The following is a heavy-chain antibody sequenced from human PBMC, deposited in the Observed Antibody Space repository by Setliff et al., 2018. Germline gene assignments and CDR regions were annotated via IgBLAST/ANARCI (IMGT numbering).Heavy chain of an antibody. CDR2: ISGDSEYI. Sequence: PGGSLRLSCAASGFTFSTYSMSWVRQAPGKGLEWVSAISGDSEYIYYRDSVKGRFTISRANCKNTLYLQMNNLRVEDTARYYCVNHNPARRSPAGTALDSWGQGTLVTVSS. J-gene: IGHJ4*02. V-gene: IGHV3-23*01. D-gene: IGHD6-19*01. CDR3: VNHNPARRSPAGTALDS. CDR1: GFTFSTYS.